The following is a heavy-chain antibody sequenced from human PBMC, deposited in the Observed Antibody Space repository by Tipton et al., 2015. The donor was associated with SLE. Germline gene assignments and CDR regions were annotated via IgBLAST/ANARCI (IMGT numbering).Heavy chain of an antibody. D-gene: IGHD6-19*01. CDR3: ARGGKWLVIDY. V-gene: IGHV3-7*01. J-gene: IGHJ4*02. CDR2: IKQDGSEK. CDR1: GYTFSSYW. Sequence: SLRLSCAASGYTFSSYWMRWVRQAPGKGLEWVDNIKQDGSEKYYVDSVKGRVTISRDNAKNSLYLQMNSLRAEDTAVYYCARGGKWLVIDYWGQGTLVTVSS.